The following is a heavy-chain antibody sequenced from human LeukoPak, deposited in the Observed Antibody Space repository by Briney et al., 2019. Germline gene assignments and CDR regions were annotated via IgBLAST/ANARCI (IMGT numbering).Heavy chain of an antibody. CDR1: GFTFSSYA. Sequence: PGGSLRLSCAASGFTFSSYAMSWVRQAPGKGLEWVSGISGSGGSTDYAASVKGRFTISRDNSKNTLYLQMNSLRAEDTAVYYCAKGVSGAHDAFDIWGQGTMVTVSS. D-gene: IGHD2-8*01. CDR2: ISGSGGST. V-gene: IGHV3-23*01. CDR3: AKGVSGAHDAFDI. J-gene: IGHJ3*02.